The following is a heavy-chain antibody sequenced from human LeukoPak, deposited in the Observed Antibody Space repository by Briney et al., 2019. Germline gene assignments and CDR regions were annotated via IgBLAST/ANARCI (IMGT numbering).Heavy chain of an antibody. CDR3: TRDRGTYNWLDP. CDR2: IDRPAKSYAT. J-gene: IGHJ5*02. D-gene: IGHD1-26*01. CDR1: GFTFDDYG. V-gene: IGHV3-73*01. Sequence: GGSLRLSCAASGFTFDDYGMSWVRQASGKGLEWVGLIDRPAKSYATAYGASVGGRFTISRDDSKNTAYLQMDSLKTEDTALYYCTRDRGTYNWLDPWGQGTLVTVSS.